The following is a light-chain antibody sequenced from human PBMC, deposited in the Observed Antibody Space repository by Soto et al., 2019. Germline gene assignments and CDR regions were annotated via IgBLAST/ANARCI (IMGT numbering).Light chain of an antibody. J-gene: IGKJ3*01. V-gene: IGKV3-20*01. CDR1: QSVSNN. CDR3: QQYGGSPFT. Sequence: EIVLTQSPGTLSLSPGERAILSCRASQSVSNNLAWIQQKPGQTPRLLMYGASSRATGIPDRFSGSGSGTRFTLTISRLEPEDFAVYYCQQYGGSPFTFGPGTKVEI. CDR2: GAS.